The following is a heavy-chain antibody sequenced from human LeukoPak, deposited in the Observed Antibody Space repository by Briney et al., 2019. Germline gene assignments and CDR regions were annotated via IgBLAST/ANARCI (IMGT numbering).Heavy chain of an antibody. CDR2: IYYSGST. D-gene: IGHD2-15*01. J-gene: IGHJ6*03. Sequence: SETLSLTCTVSGGSISSSSYYWGWIRQPPGKGLEWIGSIYYSGSTYYNPSLKSRVTISVDTSKNQFSLKLSSVTAADTAVYYCARTPTLRTHYYYMDVWGKGTTVTVSS. V-gene: IGHV4-39*01. CDR1: GGSISSSSYY. CDR3: ARTPTLRTHYYYMDV.